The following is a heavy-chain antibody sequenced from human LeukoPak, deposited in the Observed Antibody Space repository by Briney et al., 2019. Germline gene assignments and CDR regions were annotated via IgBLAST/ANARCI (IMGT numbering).Heavy chain of an antibody. CDR1: GYSISSGYY. D-gene: IGHD5-24*01. Sequence: SETLSLTCTVSGYSISSGYYWGWIRQPPGKGLEWIGSIYHSGSTYYNPSLKSRVTISVDTSKNQFSLKLSSVTAADTAVYYCARDESDGYNSPYYYGMDVWGQGTTVTVSS. V-gene: IGHV4-38-2*02. CDR2: IYHSGST. J-gene: IGHJ6*02. CDR3: ARDESDGYNSPYYYGMDV.